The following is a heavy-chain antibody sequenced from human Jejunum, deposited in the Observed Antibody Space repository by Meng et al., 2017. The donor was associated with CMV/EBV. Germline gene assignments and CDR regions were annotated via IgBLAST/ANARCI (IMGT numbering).Heavy chain of an antibody. CDR3: ARGPWGFDL. V-gene: IGHV1-2*02. D-gene: IGHD7-27*01. J-gene: IGHJ4*02. CDR1: GYTLNHFY. CDR2: VNPNNGGT. Sequence: VSSKASGYTLNHFYLHWVRQAPGQGLEWMGWVNPNNGGTDYAQKFQGRVIMTSDTSISTVYMELSRLTFDDTAVYYCARGPWGFDLWGQGTLVTVSS.